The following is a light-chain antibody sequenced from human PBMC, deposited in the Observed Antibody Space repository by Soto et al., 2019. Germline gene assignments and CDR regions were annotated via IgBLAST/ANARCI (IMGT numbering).Light chain of an antibody. CDR1: QSAGNF. CDR3: QQHNQWPIT. J-gene: IGKJ5*01. V-gene: IGKV3D-15*01. CDR2: YIS. Sequence: EIVMTQSPATLSVSPGATASLSCRASQSAGNFLAWYQQKPGQAPRLLIYYISTRATGIPARVSGSGPGTEFTLTINRLQSEDAAVYYGQQHNQWPITFGQGTRLEIK.